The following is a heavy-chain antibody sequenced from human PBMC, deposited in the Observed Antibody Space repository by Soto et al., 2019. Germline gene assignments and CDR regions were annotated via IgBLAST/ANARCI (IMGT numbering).Heavy chain of an antibody. V-gene: IGHV4-38-2*01. CDR3: ARYYGDYKNYFDY. CDR1: GSSISSWNW. J-gene: IGHJ4*02. Sequence: PSETLSLTCAVSGSSISSWNWWGWIRQPPGKGLELIGSIFYTGDTYNNPALNSRVTLSVDTSKNQFSLKLHSVTAADTAVYFCARYYGDYKNYFDYWGQGSLVTVSS. D-gene: IGHD4-17*01. CDR2: IFYTGDT.